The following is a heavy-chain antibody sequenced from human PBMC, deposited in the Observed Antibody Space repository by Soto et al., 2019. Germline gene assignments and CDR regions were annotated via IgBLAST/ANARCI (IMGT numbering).Heavy chain of an antibody. CDR3: ARDGARVVVTAPDY. V-gene: IGHV3-30-3*01. D-gene: IGHD2-21*02. Sequence: QVQLVESGGGVVQPGRSLRLSCAASGFTFSSYAMHWVRQAPGKGLEWVAVISYDGSNKYYADSVKGRFTISRDNSKNTLYLQMKSLRAEDTAVYYCARDGARVVVTAPDYWGQGTLVTVSS. J-gene: IGHJ4*02. CDR2: ISYDGSNK. CDR1: GFTFSSYA.